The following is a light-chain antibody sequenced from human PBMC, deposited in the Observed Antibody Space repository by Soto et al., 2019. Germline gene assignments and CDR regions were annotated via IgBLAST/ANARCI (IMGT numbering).Light chain of an antibody. CDR1: QSISSNY. V-gene: IGKV3-20*01. J-gene: IGKJ1*01. CDR3: QQYGSSPTWT. Sequence: ESVLTQSPGTLSLPPGERVTLSCRASQSISSNYLAWYQQKPGQAPRLLIYGASTRVTGIPDRFSGSGSGTDFTLTISRLEPEDSAVYYCQQYGSSPTWTFGQGTKVEIK. CDR2: GAS.